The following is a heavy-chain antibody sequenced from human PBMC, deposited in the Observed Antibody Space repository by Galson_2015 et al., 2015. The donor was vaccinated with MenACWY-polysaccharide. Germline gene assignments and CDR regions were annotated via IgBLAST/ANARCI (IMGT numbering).Heavy chain of an antibody. CDR1: GGSLTAYY. J-gene: IGHJ5*01. D-gene: IGHD1-26*01. Sequence: SETLSLTCSVSGGSLTAYYWAWIRQPPGKGLEWIGCIFYSGSTKYSPSLKSRVTISIDTSKNQFSLRLNSVTAADTAMYYCAREPTYSGSFGWFDSWGQGTLVTVSP. CDR3: AREPTYSGSFGWFDS. V-gene: IGHV4-59*01. CDR2: IFYSGST.